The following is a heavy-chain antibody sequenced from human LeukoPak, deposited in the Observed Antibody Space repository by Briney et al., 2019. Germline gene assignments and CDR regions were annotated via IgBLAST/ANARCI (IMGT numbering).Heavy chain of an antibody. CDR3: VKDKSTVGATSRRDYYFDY. D-gene: IGHD1-26*01. Sequence: GGSLRLSCTASGFTFSSNAIHWVRQAPGKGLEYVSAIDSSGAGTYYADSVKGRFTISRDNSKNTLYLQMNSLRTEDTAVYYCVKDKSTVGATSRRDYYFDYWGQATLVTVSS. J-gene: IGHJ4*02. V-gene: IGHV3-64D*09. CDR2: IDSSGAGT. CDR1: GFTFSSNA.